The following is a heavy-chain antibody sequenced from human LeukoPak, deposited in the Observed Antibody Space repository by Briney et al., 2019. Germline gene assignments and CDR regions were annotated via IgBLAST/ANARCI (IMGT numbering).Heavy chain of an antibody. J-gene: IGHJ3*02. V-gene: IGHV1-2*02. CDR2: INPNSGGT. CDR3: ARDRAKYYYDSSGYFRGHDALDI. D-gene: IGHD3-22*01. Sequence: ASVKVSCKASGYTFTGYYLHWVRQAPRQGLEWMGWINPNSGGTRYAQKSQGRVTMTRDTSISTAYMELSRLTSDDTAVYYCARDRAKYYYDSSGYFRGHDALDIWGQGTIVTVFS. CDR1: GYTFTGYY.